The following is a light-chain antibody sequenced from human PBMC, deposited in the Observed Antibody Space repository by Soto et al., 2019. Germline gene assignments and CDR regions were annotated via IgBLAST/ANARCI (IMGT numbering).Light chain of an antibody. V-gene: IGKV3D-20*02. CDR2: DAS. Sequence: EIVLTQSPGTLSLSPGDRATLSCRASQIVSSSYLAWYQQKPGQAPRLLIYDASNRATGIPARFSGSGSGTDFTLTISSLEPEDFAVYYCQQRSNWPLTFGGGTKVDI. CDR1: QIVSSSY. J-gene: IGKJ4*01. CDR3: QQRSNWPLT.